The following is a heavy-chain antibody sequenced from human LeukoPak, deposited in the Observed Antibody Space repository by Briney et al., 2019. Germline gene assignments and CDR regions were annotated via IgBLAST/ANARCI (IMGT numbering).Heavy chain of an antibody. Sequence: SETLSLTCTVSGGSISSGGYYWSWIRQHPGKGLEWIGYIYYSESTYYNPSLKSRVTISVDTSKNQFSLKLSSVTAADTAVYYCARDSKTIPYGDYLSHWFDPWGQGTLVTVSS. CDR2: IYYSEST. CDR3: ARDSKTIPYGDYLSHWFDP. CDR1: GGSISSGGYY. D-gene: IGHD4-17*01. J-gene: IGHJ5*02. V-gene: IGHV4-31*03.